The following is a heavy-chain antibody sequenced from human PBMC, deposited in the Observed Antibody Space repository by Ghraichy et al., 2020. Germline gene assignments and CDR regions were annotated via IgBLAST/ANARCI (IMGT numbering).Heavy chain of an antibody. CDR3: ARIGGDSSGYLFDY. J-gene: IGHJ4*02. CDR1: GFSLSTSGMR. D-gene: IGHD3-22*01. CDR2: IDWDDDK. V-gene: IGHV2-70*04. Sequence: SGPTLVKPTQTLTLTCTFSGFSLSTSGMRVSWIRQPPGKALEWLARIDWDDDKFYSTSLKTRLTISKDTSKNQVVLTMTNMDPVDTATYYCARIGGDSSGYLFDYWGQGTLVTVSS.